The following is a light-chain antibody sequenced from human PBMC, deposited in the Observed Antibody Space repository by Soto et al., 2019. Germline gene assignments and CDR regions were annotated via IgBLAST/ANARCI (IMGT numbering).Light chain of an antibody. CDR2: NNN. CDR1: SSNIGSTT. V-gene: IGLV1-44*01. J-gene: IGLJ3*02. CDR3: AAWDDSLNGVV. Sequence: QSVLTQPPSASGTPGQRVTIACSGSSSNIGSTTVKWYQQLPGPAPKLLIYNNNQRPSGVPDRFSGSKSGTSASLAISGLQSEDEADYYCAAWDDSLNGVVFGGGTQLTVL.